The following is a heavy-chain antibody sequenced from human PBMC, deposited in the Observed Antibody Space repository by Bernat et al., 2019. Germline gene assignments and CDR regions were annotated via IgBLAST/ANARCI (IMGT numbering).Heavy chain of an antibody. Sequence: QVQLVESGGGVVQPGRSLRLSCAASGFTFSSYGMHWVRQAPGKGLEWVSVISYDGSNKYYADSVKGRFTISRDNSKNTLYLQMNSLRAEDTAVYYCAKEVSAYYFDDWGQGTLVTVSS. V-gene: IGHV3-30*18. CDR2: ISYDGSNK. J-gene: IGHJ4*02. CDR3: AKEVSAYYFDD. CDR1: GFTFSSYG.